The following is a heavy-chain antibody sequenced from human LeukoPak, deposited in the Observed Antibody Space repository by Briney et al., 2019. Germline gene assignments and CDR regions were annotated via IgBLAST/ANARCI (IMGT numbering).Heavy chain of an antibody. V-gene: IGHV4-31*03. CDR1: GGSISSGGYY. J-gene: IGHJ3*02. Sequence: SETLSLTCTVSGGSISSGGYYWSWLRQHPGKGLEWIGYIYYSGSSYYNPSLKSRVTISVDTSKNQFSLKLSSVAAADTAVYYCARDTVTTTFDAFDIWGQGTMVTVSS. CDR3: ARDTVTTTFDAFDI. D-gene: IGHD4-17*01. CDR2: IYYSGSS.